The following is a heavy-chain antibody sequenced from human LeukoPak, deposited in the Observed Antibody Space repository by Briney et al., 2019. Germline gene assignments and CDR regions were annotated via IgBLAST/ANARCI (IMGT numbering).Heavy chain of an antibody. D-gene: IGHD3-10*01. J-gene: IGHJ6*04. CDR1: GYTFTGYY. CDR2: INPSSGGT. V-gene: IGHV1-2*02. Sequence: ASVKVSCKASGYTFTGYYMHWVRQAPGQGLEWMGWINPSSGGTNYAQKFQGRVTMTRDTSISTAYMELSRLRSDDTAVYYCARDLMVRGAPRPDVRGKGTTVTVSS. CDR3: ARDLMVRGAPRPDV.